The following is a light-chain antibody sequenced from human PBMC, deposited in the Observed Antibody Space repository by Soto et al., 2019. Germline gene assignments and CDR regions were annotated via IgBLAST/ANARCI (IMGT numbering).Light chain of an antibody. J-gene: IGLJ1*01. CDR1: NIGRYS. V-gene: IGLV3-21*02. CDR3: QLWDSWTDRLV. CDR2: DDS. Sequence: SYVVTAPPWVTVSLGQTARIPYAEDNIGRYSVHWCQQRSGQAPVLVVYDDSDRPSGIPERFSGSRSGNTATLTISRVEAWDEADYFCQLWDSWTDRLVFGTGPNVTVL.